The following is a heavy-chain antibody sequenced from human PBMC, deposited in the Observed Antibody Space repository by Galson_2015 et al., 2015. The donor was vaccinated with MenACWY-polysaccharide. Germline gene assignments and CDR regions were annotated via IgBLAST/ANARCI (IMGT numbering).Heavy chain of an antibody. Sequence: SLRLSCAASGFIFSSYWMSWVRQAPGKGLEWVANIKEGGSEKYYVDSVKGRFTISRDNAKNSLYLQMNSLRAEDTAAYYCARVSVRFGGARTSVIDYWGQGTLVTVSS. CDR1: GFIFSSYW. V-gene: IGHV3-7*03. J-gene: IGHJ4*02. D-gene: IGHD3-16*01. CDR3: ARVSVRFGGARTSVIDY. CDR2: IKEGGSEK.